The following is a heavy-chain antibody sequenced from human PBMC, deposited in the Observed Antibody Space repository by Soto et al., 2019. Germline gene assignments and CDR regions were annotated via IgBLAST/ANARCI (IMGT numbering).Heavy chain of an antibody. D-gene: IGHD3-22*01. V-gene: IGHV3-33*01. Sequence: LRLSCAASGFTFSSYGMHWVRQAPGKGLEWVAVIWYDGSNKYYADSVKGRFTISRDNSKNTLYLQMNSLRAEDTAVYYCARDRDSSGYYYYYYGMDVWGQGTTVTVSS. CDR3: ARDRDSSGYYYYYYGMDV. J-gene: IGHJ6*02. CDR2: IWYDGSNK. CDR1: GFTFSSYG.